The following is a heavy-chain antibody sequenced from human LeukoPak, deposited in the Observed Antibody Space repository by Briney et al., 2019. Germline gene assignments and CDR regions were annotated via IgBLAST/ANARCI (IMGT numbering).Heavy chain of an antibody. CDR1: GFTFSSYA. CDR2: IRSKAYGGTT. V-gene: IGHV3-49*04. J-gene: IGHJ2*01. CDR3: TREGSGSYSRRYYWYFDL. Sequence: GGSLRLSCAASGFTFSSYAMSWVRQAPGKGLEWVGFIRSKAYGGTTEYAASVKGRFTISRDDSKSIAYLQMNSLKTEDTAVYYCTREGSGSYSRRYYWYFDLWGRGTLVTVSS. D-gene: IGHD3-10*01.